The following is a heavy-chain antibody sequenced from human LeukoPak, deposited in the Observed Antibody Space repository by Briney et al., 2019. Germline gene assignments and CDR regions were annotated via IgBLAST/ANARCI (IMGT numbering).Heavy chain of an antibody. CDR3: AKDRLRGGYGFDLMNY. CDR2: ISYDGSNK. D-gene: IGHD5-18*01. Sequence: GGSLRLSCAASGFTFSNYGMHWVRQAPGKGLEWVAVISYDGSNKYYADSVKGRFTISRDNSKNTLYLQMNSLRAEDTAMYYCAKDRLRGGYGFDLMNYWGQGTLVAVSS. V-gene: IGHV3-30*19. CDR1: GFTFSNYG. J-gene: IGHJ4*02.